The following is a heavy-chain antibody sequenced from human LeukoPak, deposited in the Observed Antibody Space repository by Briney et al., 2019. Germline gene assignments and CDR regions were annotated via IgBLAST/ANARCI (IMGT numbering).Heavy chain of an antibody. CDR3: ARWTYSSSWWFVEY. J-gene: IGHJ4*02. CDR1: GFTFSSYW. Sequence: GGSLRLSCAASGFTFSSYWVTGVRQAPGKGLEWVANIKGDGSEKYYVDSVKGRFTISRDNAKDSLYLQMNSLRAEDTALYYCARWTYSSSWWFVEYWGQGILVTVSS. V-gene: IGHV3-7*01. D-gene: IGHD6-13*01. CDR2: IKGDGSEK.